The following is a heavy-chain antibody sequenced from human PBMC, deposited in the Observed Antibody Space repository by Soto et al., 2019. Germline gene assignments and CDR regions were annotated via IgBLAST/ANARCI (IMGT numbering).Heavy chain of an antibody. V-gene: IGHV4-34*01. CDR2: INHGGNT. Sequence: SETLSLRCAVYGGSLSDYSWSWIRQSPEKGLDWIGEINHGGNTKYNPTLKSRVTISLETSKNQVYLILTSATAADTDVYRCARGGGNSGYFFDYWGRGTLVTVSS. CDR3: ARGGGNSGYFFDY. J-gene: IGHJ4*02. D-gene: IGHD5-12*01. CDR1: GGSLSDYS.